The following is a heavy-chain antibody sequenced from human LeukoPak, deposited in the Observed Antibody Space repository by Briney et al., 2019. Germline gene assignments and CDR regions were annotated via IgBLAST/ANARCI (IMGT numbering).Heavy chain of an antibody. Sequence: PSETLSLTCTVSGGSISSSSYYWGWIRQPPGKGLEWIGSIYYSGSTYYNPSLKSRVTISVDTSKNQFSLKLSSVTAADTAVYYCASSLYGSGRGNWFDPWGQGTLVTVSS. CDR1: GGSISSSSYY. CDR3: ASSLYGSGRGNWFDP. CDR2: IYYSGST. J-gene: IGHJ5*02. D-gene: IGHD3-10*01. V-gene: IGHV4-39*01.